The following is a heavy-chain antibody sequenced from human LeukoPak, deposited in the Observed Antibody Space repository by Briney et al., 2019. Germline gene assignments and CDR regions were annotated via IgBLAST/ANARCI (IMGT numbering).Heavy chain of an antibody. CDR2: IYYSGST. V-gene: IGHV4-59*01. J-gene: IGHJ4*02. D-gene: IGHD3-10*01. CDR3: ARWYYYGSGSYSYFDY. Sequence: PSETLSLTCTISGGSLSSYYWSWIRQPPGKGLEWIGYIYYSGSTNYNPSLKSRVTISVDTSKNQFSLKLSSVTAADTAVYYCARWYYYGSGSYSYFDYWGQGTLVTVSS. CDR1: GGSLSSYY.